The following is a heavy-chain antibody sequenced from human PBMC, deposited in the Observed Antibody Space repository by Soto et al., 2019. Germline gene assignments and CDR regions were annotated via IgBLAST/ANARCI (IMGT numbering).Heavy chain of an antibody. V-gene: IGHV4-30-2*01. CDR1: GGSISSGGYS. CDR3: ARATAMAPFDE. J-gene: IGHJ4*02. Sequence: SETLSLTCAVSGGSISSGGYSWSWIRQPPGKGLEWIGYIYHSGSTYYNPSLKSRVTISVDRSKNQFSLKLSSVTAADTAVYYFARATAMAPFDEWGQGTLLTVS. CDR2: IYHSGST. D-gene: IGHD5-18*01.